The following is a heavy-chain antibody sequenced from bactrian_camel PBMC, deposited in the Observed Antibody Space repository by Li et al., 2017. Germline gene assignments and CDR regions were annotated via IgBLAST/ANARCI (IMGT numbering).Heavy chain of an antibody. Sequence: HVQLVESGGGSVQAGGSLTLSCVGSVDTYNDYCMGWFRQAPGKEREGVASIDNAGTIIYGDSVKGRFTISHDFAKSTIYLQMDSLKPEDTAMYYCVKDPRVGYGSHCRGQGTQVTVS. CDR3: VKDPRVGYGSHC. D-gene: IGHD2*01. CDR1: VDTYNDYC. J-gene: IGHJ4*01. CDR2: IDNAGTI. V-gene: IGHV3S53*01.